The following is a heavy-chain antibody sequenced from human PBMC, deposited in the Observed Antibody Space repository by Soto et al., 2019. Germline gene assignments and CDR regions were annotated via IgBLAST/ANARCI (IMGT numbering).Heavy chain of an antibody. D-gene: IGHD3-9*01. CDR2: ISSSGSTI. J-gene: IGHJ4*02. CDR3: ASGYFDWHQRFDY. V-gene: IGHV3-48*03. CDR1: GFTFSSYE. Sequence: HPGGSLRLSCAASGFTFSSYEMNWVRQAPGKGLEWVSYISSSGSTIYYADSVKGRFTISRDNAKNSLYLQMNSLRAEDTAVYYCASGYFDWHQRFDYWGQGTLVTVSS.